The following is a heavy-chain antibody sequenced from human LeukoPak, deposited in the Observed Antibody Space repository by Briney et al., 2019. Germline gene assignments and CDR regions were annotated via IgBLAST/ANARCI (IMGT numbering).Heavy chain of an antibody. CDR3: ASGIAAAGQYFQH. CDR2: IYHSGST. CDR1: GGSISSGGYS. Sequence: PSQTLSLTSAVSGGSISSGGYSWSWIRQPPGKGLEWIGYIYHSGSTYYNPSLKSRVTISVDRSKNQFSLKLSSVTAADTAVYYCASGIAAAGQYFQHWGQGTLVTVSS. V-gene: IGHV4-30-2*01. D-gene: IGHD6-13*01. J-gene: IGHJ1*01.